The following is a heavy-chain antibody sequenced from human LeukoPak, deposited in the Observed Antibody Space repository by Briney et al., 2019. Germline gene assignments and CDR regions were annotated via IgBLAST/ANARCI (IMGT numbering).Heavy chain of an antibody. J-gene: IGHJ4*02. CDR3: AGQSRSIGWELPVVF. D-gene: IGHD1-26*01. Sequence: PGGSLRLSCVASGFTFSNYWMNWVRQTPGKGLEWVANINQDGSAKFYVDSVKGRFTISRDNAKNSLYLEMNSVRAEDTAVYYCAGQSRSIGWELPVVFWGQGSLATVSS. V-gene: IGHV3-7*01. CDR1: GFTFSNYW. CDR2: INQDGSAK.